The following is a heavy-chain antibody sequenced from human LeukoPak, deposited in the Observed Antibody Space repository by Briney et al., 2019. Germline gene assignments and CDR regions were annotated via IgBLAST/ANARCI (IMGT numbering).Heavy chain of an antibody. D-gene: IGHD1-26*01. J-gene: IGHJ4*02. Sequence: GGSLRLSCEASGFTFDNYAMHWVRQAPGKGLEWVAVISYDGSNKYYADSVKGRFTISRDNSKNTLYLQMNSLRAEDTAVYYCAREGVRSRAKGLDYWGQGTLVTVSS. CDR2: ISYDGSNK. CDR3: AREGVRSRAKGLDY. CDR1: GFTFDNYA. V-gene: IGHV3-30-3*01.